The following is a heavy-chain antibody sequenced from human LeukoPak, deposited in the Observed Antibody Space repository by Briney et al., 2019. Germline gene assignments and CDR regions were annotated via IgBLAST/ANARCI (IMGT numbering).Heavy chain of an antibody. CDR2: ISYDGSNK. Sequence: GGSLRLSCAASGFTFSSYAMHWVRQAPGKGLEWVAVISYDGSNKYYADSVKGRFTISRDNSKDTVYLQMNSLRVEDTAVYYCARGDGVYVYWGQGTLVTVSS. CDR3: ARGDGVYVY. J-gene: IGHJ4*02. D-gene: IGHD5/OR15-5a*01. V-gene: IGHV3-30*14. CDR1: GFTFSSYA.